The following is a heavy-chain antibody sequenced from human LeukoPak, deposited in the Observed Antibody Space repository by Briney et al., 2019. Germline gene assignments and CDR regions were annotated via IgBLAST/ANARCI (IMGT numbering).Heavy chain of an antibody. Sequence: ASVKVSCTASGYTFTGYYMHWGRQAPGQGLEWVGWINPNSGGTNYAQKFKGRVTMTRETSISTAYMELSRLRCDDTAVYYCARLIDYWGQGTLVTVSS. V-gene: IGHV1-2*02. CDR2: INPNSGGT. J-gene: IGHJ4*02. CDR1: GYTFTGYY. CDR3: ARLIDY.